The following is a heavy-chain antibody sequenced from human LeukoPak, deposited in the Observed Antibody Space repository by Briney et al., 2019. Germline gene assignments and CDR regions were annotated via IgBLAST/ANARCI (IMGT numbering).Heavy chain of an antibody. CDR1: GFTFSSYW. Sequence: GGSLRLSCAASGFTFSSYWMSWVRQAPGKGLECVANIKEDGSEKNYVHSVKGRFTISRDNAKNSLYLQMNSLRAEDTAVYYCAKALAARWLDPWGQGTLVIVSS. V-gene: IGHV3-7*01. J-gene: IGHJ5*02. CDR3: AKALAARWLDP. D-gene: IGHD5-24*01. CDR2: IKEDGSEK.